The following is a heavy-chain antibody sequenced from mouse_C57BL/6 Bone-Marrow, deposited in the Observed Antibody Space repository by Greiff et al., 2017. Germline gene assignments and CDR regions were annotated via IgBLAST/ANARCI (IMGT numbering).Heavy chain of an antibody. CDR3: ARQGGWLLGDD. Sequence: EVKVVESGGGLVQPGGSLKLSCAASGFTFSDYYMYWVRQTPEKRLEWVAYISNGGGSTYYPDTVKGRFTISRDNAKNTLYLQMSRLKSEDTAMYYCARQGGWLLGDDWGQGTTLTVSS. J-gene: IGHJ2*01. D-gene: IGHD2-3*01. CDR2: ISNGGGST. CDR1: GFTFSDYY. V-gene: IGHV5-12*01.